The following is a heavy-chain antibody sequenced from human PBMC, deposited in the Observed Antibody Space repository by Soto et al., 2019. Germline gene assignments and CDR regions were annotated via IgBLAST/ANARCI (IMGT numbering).Heavy chain of an antibody. D-gene: IGHD3-10*01. Sequence: LSLSCSVASGSVRSGNHFCNWIRQPPGRRLEWLGYMYYTGVTNYNPSLKSRVSMSVDTSKNQFSLKLTSLTAADTAVYYCARGGEPLGYYGLDVWGQGITVTASS. CDR3: ARGGEPLGYYGLDV. V-gene: IGHV4-61*01. CDR1: SGSVRSGNHF. J-gene: IGHJ6*02. CDR2: MYYTGVT.